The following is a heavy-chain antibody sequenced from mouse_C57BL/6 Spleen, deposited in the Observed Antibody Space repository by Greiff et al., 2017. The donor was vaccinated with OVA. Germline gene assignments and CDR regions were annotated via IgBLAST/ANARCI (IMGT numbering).Heavy chain of an antibody. J-gene: IGHJ2*01. V-gene: IGHV1-50*01. CDR1: GYTFTSYW. CDR2: IDPSDSYT. Sequence: QVQLQHPGAELVKPGASVKLSCKASGYTFTSYWMQWVKQRPGQGLEWIGEIDPSDSYTNYNQKFKGKATLTVDTSSSTAYMQLSSLTSEDSAVYYCAQAYDYFDYWGQGTTLTVSS. CDR3: AQAYDYFDY. D-gene: IGHD1-1*01.